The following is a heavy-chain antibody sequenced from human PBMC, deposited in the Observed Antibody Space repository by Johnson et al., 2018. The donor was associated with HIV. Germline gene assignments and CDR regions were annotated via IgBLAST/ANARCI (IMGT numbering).Heavy chain of an antibody. CDR1: GFTFSSYG. Sequence: QVQLVESGGGVVQPGRSLRLSCAASGFTFSSYGMHWVRQAPGKGLEWVAVISYDGSNKYYADSVRGRFTISRDNDKNTLYLQMNSLRAEDTAVYYCAREGGAAAPDAFDIWGQGTMVTVSS. D-gene: IGHD2-2*01. V-gene: IGHV3-30*03. CDR2: ISYDGSNK. J-gene: IGHJ3*02. CDR3: AREGGAAAPDAFDI.